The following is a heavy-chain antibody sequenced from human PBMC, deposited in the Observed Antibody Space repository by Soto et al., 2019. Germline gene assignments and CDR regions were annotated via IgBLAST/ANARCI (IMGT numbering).Heavy chain of an antibody. CDR2: ISGHNGNK. CDR1: GYTFTSYG. J-gene: IGHJ4*02. V-gene: IGHV1-18*01. Sequence: QVQLVQSGAEVKKPGASVKVSCKASGYTFTSYGISWVRQAPGQGLEWMGWISGHNGNKKYAQKRQGRVTMTTDTSTSTDYMELRSMRSDDTAVYYCAREPNYFDYWGQGTLVTVSS. CDR3: AREPNYFDY.